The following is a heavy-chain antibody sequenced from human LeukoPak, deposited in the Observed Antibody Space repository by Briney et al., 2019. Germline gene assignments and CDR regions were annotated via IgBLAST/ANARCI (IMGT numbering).Heavy chain of an antibody. CDR2: INSDGDT. V-gene: IGHV3-74*01. J-gene: IGHJ4*02. CDR1: GFSFSSDW. Sequence: GGSLRLSRAASGFSFSSDWMYWVRQAPGKGLVWVSRINSDGDTDYADAVKGRYTISRDNAKNTLYLQMNSLRAEDTAVYHCGKGASMDYWGQGTLVTVSS. CDR3: GKGASMDY.